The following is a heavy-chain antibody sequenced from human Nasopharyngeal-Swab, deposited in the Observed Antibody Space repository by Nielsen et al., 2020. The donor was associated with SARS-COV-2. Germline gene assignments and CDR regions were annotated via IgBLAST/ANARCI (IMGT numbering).Heavy chain of an antibody. CDR1: GYTFTSYG. Sequence: ASVKVSCKASGYTFTSYGISWVRQAPGQGLEWMGWISAYNGNTNYAQKLQGRVTMTTDTSTSTAYMELRSLRSDDTAVYYCARRGQSRYCSSTSCYDNNWFDPWGQGTLVTVSS. V-gene: IGHV1-18*04. D-gene: IGHD2-2*01. CDR3: ARRGQSRYCSSTSCYDNNWFDP. J-gene: IGHJ5*02. CDR2: ISAYNGNT.